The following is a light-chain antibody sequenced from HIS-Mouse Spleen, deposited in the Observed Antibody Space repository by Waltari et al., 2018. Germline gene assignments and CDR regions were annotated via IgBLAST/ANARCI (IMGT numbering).Light chain of an antibody. Sequence: QSALTQPASVSGSPGQSITISCTGTSSDLGGYNSVSWYQQHPGKAPKLMIYDVSNRPSGVSNRFSGSKSGNTASLTISGLQAEDEADYYCSSYTSSSFNVVFGGGTKLTVL. V-gene: IGLV2-14*03. CDR1: SSDLGGYNS. CDR2: DVS. CDR3: SSYTSSSFNVV. J-gene: IGLJ2*01.